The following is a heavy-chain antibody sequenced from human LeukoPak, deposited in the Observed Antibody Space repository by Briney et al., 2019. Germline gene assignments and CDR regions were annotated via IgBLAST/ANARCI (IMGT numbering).Heavy chain of an antibody. V-gene: IGHV3-66*01. CDR1: GFTFSSYS. Sequence: GGSLRLSCAASGFTFSSYSMNWVRQAPGKGLEWVSIIYSGGSTYYAGSVKGRFTISRDSSNNTLFLQMSNLRADDSGLYYCATDVRSSPLGFWGHGTLVTVSS. J-gene: IGHJ4*01. CDR3: ATDVRSSPLGF. D-gene: IGHD6-13*01. CDR2: IYSGGST.